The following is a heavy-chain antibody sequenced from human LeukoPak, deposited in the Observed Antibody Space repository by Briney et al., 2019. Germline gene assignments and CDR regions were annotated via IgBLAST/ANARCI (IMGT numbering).Heavy chain of an antibody. CDR1: GFTFIA. D-gene: IGHD3-10*01. J-gene: IGHJ4*02. CDR3: AKWFRGSGSDRFYDK. Sequence: GESLRLSCAASGFTFIAVDWVRQAPGMGLEWVPTINSVDDTYYSESVRGRFTVSRDKSKNTVYLHMNSLRAEDTAVYHCAKWFRGSGSDRFYDKWGQGTLVTVSS. CDR2: INSVDDT. V-gene: IGHV3-23*01.